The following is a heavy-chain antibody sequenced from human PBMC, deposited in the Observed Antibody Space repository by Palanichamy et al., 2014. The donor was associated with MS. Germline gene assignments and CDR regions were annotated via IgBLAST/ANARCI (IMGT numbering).Heavy chain of an antibody. CDR2: IYYSGST. V-gene: IGHV4-59*01. J-gene: IGHJ3*02. D-gene: IGHD5-18*01. Sequence: WSWIRQPPGKGLEWIGYIYYSGSTNYNPSLKSRVTISVDTSKNQFSLKLSSVTAADTAVYYCARNSNAFDIWGQGTMVTVSS. CDR3: ARNSNAFDI.